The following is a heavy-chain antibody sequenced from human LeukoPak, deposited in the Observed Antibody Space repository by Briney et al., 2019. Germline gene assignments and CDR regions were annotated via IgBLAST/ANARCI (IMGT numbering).Heavy chain of an antibody. CDR1: GGSFSGYY. D-gene: IGHD5-12*01. Sequence: SETLSLTCAVYGGSFSGYYWGWIRQPPGKGLEWIGSTYYSGSTYYNPSLKSRVTISVDTSKNQFSLKLSSVTAADTAVYYCARHRPNIVATPRWFDPWGQGTLVTVSS. CDR2: TYYSGST. V-gene: IGHV4-39*01. J-gene: IGHJ5*02. CDR3: ARHRPNIVATPRWFDP.